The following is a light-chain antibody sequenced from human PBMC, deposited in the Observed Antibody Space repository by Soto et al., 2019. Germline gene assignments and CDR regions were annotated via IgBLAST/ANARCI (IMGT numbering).Light chain of an antibody. CDR3: QQSYSIPVT. J-gene: IGKJ2*01. V-gene: IGKV1-39*01. Sequence: DIQMTQSPSSLSASVGDRVTITCRASQSISSYLNWYQQKPGKAPKLLIHAASSLESGVPSRFSGSGSGTDFTLTIRSLQPEDSATYYCQQSYSIPVTFGQGTKVDIK. CDR2: AAS. CDR1: QSISSY.